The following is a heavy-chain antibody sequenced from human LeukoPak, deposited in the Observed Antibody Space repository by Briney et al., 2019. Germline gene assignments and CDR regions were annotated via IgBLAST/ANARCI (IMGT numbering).Heavy chain of an antibody. D-gene: IGHD1-1*01. CDR2: ISGTGGST. V-gene: IGHV3-23*01. J-gene: IGHJ4*02. Sequence: PGGSLRLSCAASGFTFSSYAMNWVRQAPGKGLEWVSDISGTGGSTYYADSVKGRFTISRDNSKNTLSLQMNSLRAEDTAVYYCAKGLWASTWGATGIFFDYWGQGIQVTVSS. CDR1: GFTFSSYA. CDR3: AKGLWASTWGATGIFFDY.